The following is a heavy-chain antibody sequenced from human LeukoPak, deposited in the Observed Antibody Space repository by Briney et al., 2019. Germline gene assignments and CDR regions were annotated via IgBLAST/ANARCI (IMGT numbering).Heavy chain of an antibody. J-gene: IGHJ4*02. V-gene: IGHV4-39*01. Sequence: NASETLSLTCTVSGGSISSSSYYWGWIRQPPGKGLEWIGSIYYSGSTYYNPSLKSRVTISVDTSKNQLSLKLSSVTAADTAVYFCARAWYSDFWGSRHARFDYWGQGTLLTVSS. D-gene: IGHD3-3*01. CDR3: ARAWYSDFWGSRHARFDY. CDR1: GGSISSSSYY. CDR2: IYYSGST.